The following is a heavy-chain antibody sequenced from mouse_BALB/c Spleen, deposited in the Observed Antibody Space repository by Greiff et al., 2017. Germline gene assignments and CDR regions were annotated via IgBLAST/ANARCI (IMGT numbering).Heavy chain of an antibody. D-gene: IGHD1-1*01. CDR1: GDSITSGY. CDR3: ARYNPYYGSPFFDY. J-gene: IGHJ2*01. V-gene: IGHV3-8*02. CDR2: ISYSGST. Sequence: EVHLVESGPSLVKPSQTLSLTCSVTGDSITSGYWNWIRKFPGNKLEYMGYISYSGSTYYNPSLKSRISITRDTSKNQYYLQLNSVTTEDTATYYCARYNPYYGSPFFDYWGQGTTLTVSS.